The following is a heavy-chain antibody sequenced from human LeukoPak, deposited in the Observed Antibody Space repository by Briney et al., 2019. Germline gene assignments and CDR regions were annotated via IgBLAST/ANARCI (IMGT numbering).Heavy chain of an antibody. CDR1: GFTFSTYW. CDR3: TRVSSLWSFDY. J-gene: IGHJ4*02. V-gene: IGHV3-74*01. D-gene: IGHD3-10*01. CDR2: IRPDGSTT. Sequence: PGGSLRLSCAASGFTFSTYWMHWVRQTPGKGLVWVSRIRPDGSTTAYADSVKGRFTIFRDNARNTLYLQLNSLGAEDTAIYYCTRVSSLWSFDYWGQGTLVTVSS.